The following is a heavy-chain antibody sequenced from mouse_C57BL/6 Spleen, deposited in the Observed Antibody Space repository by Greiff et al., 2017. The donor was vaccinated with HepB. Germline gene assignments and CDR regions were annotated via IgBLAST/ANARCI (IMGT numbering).Heavy chain of an antibody. CDR2: IDPSDSYT. V-gene: IGHV1-69*01. CDR3: AVYGYYVPYDY. Sequence: QVQLQQPGAELVMPGASVKLSCKASGYTFTSYWMHWVKQRPGQGLEWIGEIDPSDSYTNYNQKFKGKSTLTVDKSSSTAYMQLSSLTSEDSAVYYCAVYGYYVPYDYWGQGTTLTVSS. D-gene: IGHD2-3*01. CDR1: GYTFTSYW. J-gene: IGHJ2*01.